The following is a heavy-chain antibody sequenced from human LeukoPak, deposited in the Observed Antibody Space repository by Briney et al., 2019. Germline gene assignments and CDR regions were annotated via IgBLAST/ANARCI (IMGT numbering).Heavy chain of an antibody. D-gene: IGHD5-12*01. J-gene: IGHJ4*02. CDR1: GGTFSSYA. CDR2: IIPILGIA. V-gene: IGHV1-69*04. CDR3: ARLVEMATTGLTDY. Sequence: SVKVSCKASGGTFSSYAISWVRQAPGQGLEWMGRIIPILGIANYAQKFQGRVTITADKSTSTAYMELSSLRSEDTAVYYCARLVEMATTGLTDYWGQGTLVTVSS.